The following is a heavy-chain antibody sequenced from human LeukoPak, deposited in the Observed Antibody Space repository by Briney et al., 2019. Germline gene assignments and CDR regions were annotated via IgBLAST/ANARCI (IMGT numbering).Heavy chain of an antibody. Sequence: SETLSLTCTVSGGSISSSSYFWGWIRQSPGKGLEWIGTLYYSGSTYYNPSLKSRVTISVDTSKNQFSLKLSSVIAADTAVYYCARTRDDHNYRGAFDIWGQGTMVTVSS. CDR1: GGSISSSSYF. CDR3: ARTRDDHNYRGAFDI. D-gene: IGHD5-24*01. J-gene: IGHJ3*02. V-gene: IGHV4-39*01. CDR2: LYYSGST.